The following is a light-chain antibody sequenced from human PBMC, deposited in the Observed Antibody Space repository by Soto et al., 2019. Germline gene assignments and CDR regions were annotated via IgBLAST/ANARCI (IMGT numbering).Light chain of an antibody. CDR1: QSVSSN. J-gene: IGKJ2*01. CDR3: QQCNDRPHT. Sequence: EIVMTQSPATLSVSPGERATLSCRASQSVSSNLAWYQQKPGQAPRLLIYGASTRATGIPARFSGRGSETEFTLTISSLQSEDCAVYYCQQCNDRPHTFRQGTNLEIK. CDR2: GAS. V-gene: IGKV3-15*01.